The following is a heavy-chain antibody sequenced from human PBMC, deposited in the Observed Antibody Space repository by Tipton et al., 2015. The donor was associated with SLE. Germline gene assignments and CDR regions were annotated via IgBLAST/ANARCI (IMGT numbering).Heavy chain of an antibody. D-gene: IGHD7-27*01. V-gene: IGHV4-59*12. Sequence: TLSLTCTVSGGSISSYYWSWIRQPPGKGLEWIGYIYYSGSTNYNPSLKSRVTISVDTSKNQFSLKLSSVTAADTAVYYCARGYRGGNWESRYFDLWGRGTLVTVSS. CDR3: ARGYRGGNWESRYFDL. CDR1: GGSISSYY. J-gene: IGHJ2*01. CDR2: IYYSGST.